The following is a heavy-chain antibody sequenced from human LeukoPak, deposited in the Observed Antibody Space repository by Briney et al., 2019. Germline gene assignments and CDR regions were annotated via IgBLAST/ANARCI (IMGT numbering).Heavy chain of an antibody. CDR3: AREFMDSSGRYGNAFDI. Sequence: SQTPSLTCTVSGGSISSGSYYWSWIRQPAGKGLEWVGRIYTSGSTNYNPSLKSRVTISVDTSKNQFSLKLSSVTAADTAVYYCAREFMDSSGRYGNAFDIWGQGTMVTVSS. V-gene: IGHV4-61*02. D-gene: IGHD6-19*01. CDR2: IYTSGST. J-gene: IGHJ3*02. CDR1: GGSISSGSYY.